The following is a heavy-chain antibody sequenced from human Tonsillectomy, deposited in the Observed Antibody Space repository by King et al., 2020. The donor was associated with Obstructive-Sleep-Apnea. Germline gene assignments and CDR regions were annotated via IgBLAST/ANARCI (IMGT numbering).Heavy chain of an antibody. V-gene: IGHV1-46*01. Sequence: VQLVESGAEVKKPGASVKVSCKASGYTFTSYYMHWVRQAPGQGLEWMGIINPSGGSTSYAQKFQGRVTMTRDTSTSTVYMELSSLRSEDTAVYYCARPEESLRYFDWLSWAAFDIWGQGTMVTVSS. D-gene: IGHD3-9*01. J-gene: IGHJ3*02. CDR2: INPSGGST. CDR3: ARPEESLRYFDWLSWAAFDI. CDR1: GYTFTSYY.